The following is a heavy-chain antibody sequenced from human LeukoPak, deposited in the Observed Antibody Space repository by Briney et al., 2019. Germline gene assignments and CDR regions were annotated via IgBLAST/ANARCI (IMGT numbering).Heavy chain of an antibody. CDR2: IYYSGST. CDR3: TRHPSYGPFDY. V-gene: IGHV4-39*01. Sequence: SETLSLTCTVSGASISSGSYYWGWIRQPPGKGLEWIGSIYYSGSTYYNPSLKSRVTISVDTSKNQFSLKLSSVTAADTTVYYCTRHPSYGPFDYWGQGTLVTVSS. CDR1: GASISSGSYY. D-gene: IGHD3-16*01. J-gene: IGHJ4*02.